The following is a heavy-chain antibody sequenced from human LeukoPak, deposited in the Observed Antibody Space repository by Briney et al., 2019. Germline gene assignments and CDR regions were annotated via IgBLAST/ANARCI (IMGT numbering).Heavy chain of an antibody. V-gene: IGHV3-7*04. CDR3: ARVRGCGRDWYHMDY. Sequence: GGALRLSCAASGYTFSSYWVSWVRRALAKGLEWVVNIKLDGSEKYYVDSVKGGFTISRDNAKNSLYLQMNSRRAEDTAVYYCARVRGCGRDWYHMDYWGQGTLVTVSS. D-gene: IGHD2-21*02. CDR2: IKLDGSEK. CDR1: GYTFSSYW. J-gene: IGHJ4*02.